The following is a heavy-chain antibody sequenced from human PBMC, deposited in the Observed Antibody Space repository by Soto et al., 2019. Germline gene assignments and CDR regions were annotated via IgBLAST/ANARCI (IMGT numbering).Heavy chain of an antibody. CDR3: ARVPPGAAASFDP. D-gene: IGHD6-13*01. Sequence: PSETLSLTCTVSGGSISSYYWSWIRQPPGKGLEWIGYIYYSGSTNYNPSLKSRVTISVDTSKNQFSLKLSSVTAADTAVYYCARVPPGAAASFDPWGQGTLVTISS. CDR1: GGSISSYY. CDR2: IYYSGST. V-gene: IGHV4-59*08. J-gene: IGHJ5*02.